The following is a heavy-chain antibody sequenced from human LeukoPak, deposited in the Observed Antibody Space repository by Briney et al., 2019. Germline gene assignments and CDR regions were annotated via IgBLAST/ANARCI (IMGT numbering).Heavy chain of an antibody. V-gene: IGHV3-48*01. D-gene: IGHD3-9*01. J-gene: IGHJ5*02. CDR1: GFTFSSYS. Sequence: PGGSLRLSCAASGFTFSSYSMTWVGQAPGKGLEWVSYISSSSSTIYYADSVKGRFTISRDNAKNSLYLQMNSLRAEDTAVYYCARDDYDILTGYHNWFDPWGQGTLVTVSS. CDR3: ARDDYDILTGYHNWFDP. CDR2: ISSSSSTI.